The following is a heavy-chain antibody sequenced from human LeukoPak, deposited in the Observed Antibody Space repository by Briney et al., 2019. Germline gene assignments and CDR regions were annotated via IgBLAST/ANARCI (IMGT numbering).Heavy chain of an antibody. CDR1: GFTFSSYG. CDR3: AKDEWVAAAGTALTWYYYGMDV. CDR2: IRYGGSNK. Sequence: GGSLTLSCAASGFTFSSYGMHWVRQAPGKGLEWVAFIRYGGSNKYYADSVKGRFTISRDNSKNTLYLQMNSLRAEDTAVYYCAKDEWVAAAGTALTWYYYGMDVWGQGTTVTVSS. D-gene: IGHD6-13*01. J-gene: IGHJ6*02. V-gene: IGHV3-30*02.